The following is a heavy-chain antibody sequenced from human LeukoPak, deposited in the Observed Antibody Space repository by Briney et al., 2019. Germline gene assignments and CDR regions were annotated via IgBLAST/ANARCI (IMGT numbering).Heavy chain of an antibody. J-gene: IGHJ3*02. CDR3: ARAKDIVVVPAAISAFDI. CDR2: IIPIFGTA. Sequence: SVKVSCKASGGTFSSYAISWVRQAPGQGLEWMGGIIPIFGTANYAQKFQGRVTITADESTSTAYMELSSLRPEDTAVYYCARAKDIVVVPAAISAFDIWGQGTMVTVSS. V-gene: IGHV1-69*13. D-gene: IGHD2-2*02. CDR1: GGTFSSYA.